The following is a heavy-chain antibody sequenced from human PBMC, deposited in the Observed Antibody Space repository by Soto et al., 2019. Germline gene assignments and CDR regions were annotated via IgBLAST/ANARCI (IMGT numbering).Heavy chain of an antibody. J-gene: IGHJ6*02. D-gene: IGHD1-26*01. CDR2: ISAYNGNT. CDR3: ARDRADSGSFVWGYYYYGMDV. Sequence: GASVKVSCKASGYTFTSYGISWVRQAPGQGLEWMGWISAYNGNTNYAQKLQGRVTMTTDTSTSTAYMELRSLRSDDTAVYYCARDRADSGSFVWGYYYYGMDVWGQGTTVTVSS. V-gene: IGHV1-18*01. CDR1: GYTFTSYG.